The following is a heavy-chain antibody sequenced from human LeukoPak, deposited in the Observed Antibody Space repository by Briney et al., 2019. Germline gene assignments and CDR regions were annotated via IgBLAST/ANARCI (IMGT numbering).Heavy chain of an antibody. CDR2: IYHSGST. Sequence: SETLSLTCAVSGYSISSGYYWGWIRQPPGKGLDWIGRIYHSGSTYYNPSLKSRVTISVDTSKNQFSLKLSSVTSADTPVYYCAREHTSGTRGLDYWGRGTLVTVSS. CDR3: AREHTSGTRGLDY. V-gene: IGHV4-38-2*02. CDR1: GYSISSGYY. J-gene: IGHJ4*02. D-gene: IGHD3-10*01.